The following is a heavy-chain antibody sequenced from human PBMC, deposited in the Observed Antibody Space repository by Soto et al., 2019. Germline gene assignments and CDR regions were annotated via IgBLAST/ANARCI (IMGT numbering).Heavy chain of an antibody. CDR1: GFTFSSYA. J-gene: IGHJ6*02. CDR3: ATRAVATPTYYYGTDV. CDR2: ISGSDGST. D-gene: IGHD2-15*01. V-gene: IGHV3-23*01. Sequence: GGSLRLSCAASGFTFSSYAMSWVRQAPGKGLEWVSGISGSDGSTDYADSVKGRFTISSDNSKNTLYLQMNSLRAEDTAVYHCATRAVATPTYYYGTDVWGQGTTVTVSS.